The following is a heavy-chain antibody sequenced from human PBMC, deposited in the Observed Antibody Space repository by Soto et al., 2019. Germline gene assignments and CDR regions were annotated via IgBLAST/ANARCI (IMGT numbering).Heavy chain of an antibody. CDR1: GYTFTSYD. V-gene: IGHV1-8*01. CDR3: ARKRIRATNWFDP. Sequence: GASVKVSCKASGYTFTSYDINWVRQATGQGLEWMGWMSPNSGNTGYAQKFQGRVTMTRNTSISTAYMELSSLRSEDTAVYYCARKRIRATNWFDPWGQGTLVTVSS. CDR2: MSPNSGNT. D-gene: IGHD5-12*01. J-gene: IGHJ5*02.